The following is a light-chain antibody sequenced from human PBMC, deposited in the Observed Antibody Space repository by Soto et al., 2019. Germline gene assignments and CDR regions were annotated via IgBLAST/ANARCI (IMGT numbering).Light chain of an antibody. CDR2: DAS. CDR3: QQYDSFPLT. V-gene: IGKV1-33*01. CDR1: RDISKS. Sequence: DNQMTQSPSSLSASVGDRVTITYQASRDISKSLNWYQQKPGKAPDLLINDASDLETGVPSRFSGSGSGTDFTFTISSLQPEDIATYYCQQYDSFPLTFGGGTNVDI. J-gene: IGKJ4*01.